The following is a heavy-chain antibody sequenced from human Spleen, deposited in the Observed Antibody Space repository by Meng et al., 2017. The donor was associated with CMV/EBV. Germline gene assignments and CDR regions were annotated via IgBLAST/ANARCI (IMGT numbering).Heavy chain of an antibody. V-gene: IGHV1-69*10. Sequence: SVKVSCKASGGTFSSYAISWVRQAPGQGLEWMGGIIPILGIANYAQKLQGRVTMTTDTSTSTAYMELRSLRSDDTAVYYCARAAERNCSGGSCYERTYYYYYGMDVWGQGTTVTVSS. CDR3: ARAAERNCSGGSCYERTYYYYYGMDV. D-gene: IGHD2-15*01. J-gene: IGHJ6*02. CDR2: IIPILGIA. CDR1: GGTFSSYA.